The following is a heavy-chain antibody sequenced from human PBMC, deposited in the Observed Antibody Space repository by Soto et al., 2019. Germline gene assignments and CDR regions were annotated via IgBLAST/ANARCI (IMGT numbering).Heavy chain of an antibody. D-gene: IGHD4-17*01. CDR2: IDTAGGGT. Sequence: EVQLVESGGGLVQPGGSLRVSCAASGFTFRSHRIHWVRQAPGKGLEWVSRIDTAGGGTSYADSVKGRFTISTDNAKNTVYLEMNGLRVEDTAVYYCATVFDVWGQGTLVTVSS. CDR1: GFTFRSHR. CDR3: ATVFDV. J-gene: IGHJ4*02. V-gene: IGHV3-74*01.